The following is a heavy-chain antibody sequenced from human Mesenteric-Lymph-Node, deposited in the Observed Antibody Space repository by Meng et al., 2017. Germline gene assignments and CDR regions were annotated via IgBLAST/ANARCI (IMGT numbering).Heavy chain of an antibody. J-gene: IGHJ4*02. V-gene: IGHV3-66*01. CDR3: ARDSPAAGIDY. Sequence: EVEVVESGGGLVKPWGSLRLSCAASGFTFTHYAMTWVRQAPGKGLEWVSVIYSGGSTYYADSVKGRFTISRDNSKNTLYLQMNSLRAEDTAVYYCARDSPAAGIDYWGQGTLVTVSS. CDR2: IYSGGST. D-gene: IGHD6-13*01. CDR1: GFTFTHYA.